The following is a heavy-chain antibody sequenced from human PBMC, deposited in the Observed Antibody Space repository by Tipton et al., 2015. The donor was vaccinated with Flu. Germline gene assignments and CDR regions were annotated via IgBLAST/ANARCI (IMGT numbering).Heavy chain of an antibody. Sequence: TLSLTCTVSGGSISSYYWSWIRQPAGKGLEWIGRIYTSGSTNYNPSLKSRVTMSVDTSKNQFSLKLSAVTAADTAVYYCAGIAVAGIFDYWGQGTLVTVSS. CDR2: IYTSGST. CDR1: GGSISSYY. V-gene: IGHV4-4*07. CDR3: AGIAVAGIFDY. D-gene: IGHD6-19*01. J-gene: IGHJ4*02.